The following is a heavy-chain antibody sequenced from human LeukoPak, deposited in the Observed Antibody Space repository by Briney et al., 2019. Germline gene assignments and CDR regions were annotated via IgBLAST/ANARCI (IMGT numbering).Heavy chain of an antibody. D-gene: IGHD1-7*01. CDR2: INPSGGST. CDR3: ARDSPYNWNYGRNWFDP. CDR1: GYTFTSYY. J-gene: IGHJ5*02. Sequence: ASVTVSCKASGYTFTSYYMHWVRQAPGQGLEWMGIINPSGGSTSYAQKFQGRVTMTRDMSTSTVYMELSSLRSEDTAVYYCARDSPYNWNYGRNWFDPWGQGTLVTVSS. V-gene: IGHV1-46*01.